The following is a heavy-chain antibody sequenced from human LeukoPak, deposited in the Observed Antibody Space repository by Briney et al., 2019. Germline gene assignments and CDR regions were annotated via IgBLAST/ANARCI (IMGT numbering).Heavy chain of an antibody. Sequence: GGSLRLSCAASGFTFSSYAMSWVRQAPGKGLEWVSAISGSGGSTYYADSVKGRFTISRDNSKSTLYLQMNSLRAEDTAVYYCAKGRKWYYYDSSGYYSPFDYWGQGTLVTVSS. CDR1: GFTFSSYA. D-gene: IGHD3-22*01. J-gene: IGHJ4*02. CDR3: AKGRKWYYYDSSGYYSPFDY. V-gene: IGHV3-23*01. CDR2: ISGSGGST.